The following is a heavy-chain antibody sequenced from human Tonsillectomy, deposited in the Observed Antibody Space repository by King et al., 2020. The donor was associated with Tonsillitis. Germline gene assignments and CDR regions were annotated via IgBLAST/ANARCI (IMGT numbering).Heavy chain of an antibody. D-gene: IGHD3-10*01. Sequence: QLVQSGGGLVQPGGSLRLSCAASGFTFSSYSMNWVRQAPGKGLEWVSYISSSSSTTYYADSVKGRFTISRDNAKNSLYLQMNSLRDEDTAVYYCARVAGSGSYPLFDYWGQGTLVTVSS. CDR2: ISSSSSTT. V-gene: IGHV3-48*02. CDR3: ARVAGSGSYPLFDY. J-gene: IGHJ4*02. CDR1: GFTFSSYS.